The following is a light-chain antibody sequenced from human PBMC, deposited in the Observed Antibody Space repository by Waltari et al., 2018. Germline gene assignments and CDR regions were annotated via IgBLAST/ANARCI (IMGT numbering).Light chain of an antibody. CDR1: SSDVISDNH. V-gene: IGLV2-14*03. Sequence: QSALTQPASVSGSPGQSITISCTATSSDVISDNHVSWYQQHPGQAPKVMFDDVDNRPSGVSNRFSGSRSGNTASLTISGLQAEDEADYYCSSYTSSSTWVFGGGTRLTVL. CDR2: DVD. CDR3: SSYTSSSTWV. J-gene: IGLJ3*02.